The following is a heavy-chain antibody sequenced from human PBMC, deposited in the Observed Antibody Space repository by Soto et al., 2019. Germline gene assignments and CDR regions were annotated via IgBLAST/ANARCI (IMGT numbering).Heavy chain of an antibody. D-gene: IGHD6-19*01. CDR2: IYYSGST. V-gene: IGHV4-59*01. Sequence: SETLSLTCTVSGGSISSYYWSWIRQPPGKGLEWIGYIYYSGSTNYNPSLKSRVTISVDTSKNQFSLKLSSVTAADTAVYYCARDPGYSGGWQNYFDYWGQGTLVTVSS. CDR3: ARDPGYSGGWQNYFDY. CDR1: GGSISSYY. J-gene: IGHJ4*02.